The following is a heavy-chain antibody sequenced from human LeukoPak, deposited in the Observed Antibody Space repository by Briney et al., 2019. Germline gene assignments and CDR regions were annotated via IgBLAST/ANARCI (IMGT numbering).Heavy chain of an antibody. Sequence: QPSETLSLTCTVSGGSISSYYWSWIRQPPGKGLEWIGYIYYSGSTNYNPSLKSRVTISVDTSKNQFSLKLSSVTAADTAVYYCARGPNDSSGYYYGYWGQGTLVTVSS. J-gene: IGHJ4*02. D-gene: IGHD3-22*01. CDR2: IYYSGST. CDR1: GGSISSYY. V-gene: IGHV4-59*01. CDR3: ARGPNDSSGYYYGY.